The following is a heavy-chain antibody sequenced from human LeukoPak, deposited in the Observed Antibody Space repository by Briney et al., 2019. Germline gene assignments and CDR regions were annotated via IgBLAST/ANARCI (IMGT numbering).Heavy chain of an antibody. D-gene: IGHD2-2*01. J-gene: IGHJ4*02. Sequence: SETLSLTCTVPGGSISNYYWSWIRQPPGKGLEWIGYIYYSGNTNYNPSLKSRVTISVDTSKNQFSLKLNSVTSADTAWYYFARVTYCSTNRCYDREFDNWGQGTLVTVSS. V-gene: IGHV4-59*01. CDR1: GGSISNYY. CDR2: IYYSGNT. CDR3: ARVTYCSTNRCYDREFDN.